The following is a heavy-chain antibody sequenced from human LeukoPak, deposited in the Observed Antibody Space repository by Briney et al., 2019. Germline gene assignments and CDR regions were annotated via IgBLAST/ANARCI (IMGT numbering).Heavy chain of an antibody. CDR3: ATDRNSGKYYDY. Sequence: PGGSLRLSCVVSGLRFRNYGMHWVRQAPGKGLEWVAVTYYDGSNQYYADSVKGRFTVSRDNAKNTLYLQMDSLRAEDTAVYYCATDRNSGKYYDYWGQGTLVTVSS. D-gene: IGHD1-26*01. CDR2: TYYDGSNQ. J-gene: IGHJ4*02. CDR1: GLRFRNYG. V-gene: IGHV3-30*02.